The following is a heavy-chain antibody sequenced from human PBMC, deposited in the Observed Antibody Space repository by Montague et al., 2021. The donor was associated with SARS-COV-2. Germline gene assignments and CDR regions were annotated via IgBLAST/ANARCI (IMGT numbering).Heavy chain of an antibody. CDR2: SSGSDGGT. CDR3: AKDLYYYGLGYGMDV. D-gene: IGHD3-10*01. CDR1: GFTFSNSA. V-gene: IGHV3-23*01. J-gene: IGHJ6*02. Sequence: SLRLSCAASGFTFSNSAMNWVRQAPGKGLEWVSGSSGSDGGTHYADSVKGRFTISRDNSKNVLYLQMNSLRAEDTALYYCAKDLYYYGLGYGMDVWGQGTTVTVSS.